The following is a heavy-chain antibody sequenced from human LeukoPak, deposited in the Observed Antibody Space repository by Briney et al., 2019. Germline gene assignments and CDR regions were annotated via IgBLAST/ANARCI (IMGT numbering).Heavy chain of an antibody. CDR3: ARGRIRYDDYSSGWFVFFEF. Sequence: GASVKVSCKASGYTFTSYGISWVRQAPGQGLEWMGWMNPNSGNTGYAQKFQGRVTMTRDTSMNTAYMELSSLRSEDTALYYCARGRIRYDDYSSGWFVFFEFWGQGSLVTVSS. D-gene: IGHD6-19*01. CDR1: GYTFTSYG. V-gene: IGHV1-8*02. J-gene: IGHJ4*02. CDR2: MNPNSGNT.